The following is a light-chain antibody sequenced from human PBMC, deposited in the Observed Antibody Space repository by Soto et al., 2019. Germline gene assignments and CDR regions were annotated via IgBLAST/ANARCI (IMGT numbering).Light chain of an antibody. V-gene: IGLV2-14*01. Sequence: QSALTQPASVSGSPGQSITISCTGTSSDVGGYNYVSWYQQHPGKAPKLMIYDVSNRPSGVSNRFSGSKSGNTASLISSGLQAEDEADYYCSSYTSSSTWVFGGGTKLTVL. J-gene: IGLJ3*02. CDR3: SSYTSSSTWV. CDR1: SSDVGGYNY. CDR2: DVS.